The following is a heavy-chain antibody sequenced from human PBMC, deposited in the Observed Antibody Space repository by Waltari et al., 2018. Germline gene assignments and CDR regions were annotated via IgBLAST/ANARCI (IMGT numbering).Heavy chain of an antibody. CDR3: AKAHSSGWYYFDS. J-gene: IGHJ4*02. V-gene: IGHV3-30*18. D-gene: IGHD6-19*01. CDR2: ISYDGNNK. CDR1: GFTVSSNY. Sequence: VQLVESGGGLIQPGGSLRLSCVASGFTVSSNYMSWVRQAPGKGLEWVAVISYDGNNKYYADSVKGRFTISRDNSKNTLYLRMNSLRAEDTAVYYCAKAHSSGWYYFDSCGQGTLVTVSS.